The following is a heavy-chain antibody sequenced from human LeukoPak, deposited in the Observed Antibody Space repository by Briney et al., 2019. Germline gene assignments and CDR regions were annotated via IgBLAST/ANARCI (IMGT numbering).Heavy chain of an antibody. V-gene: IGHV4-31*03. J-gene: IGHJ3*02. CDR3: TREAEWTRASEPLRAFDI. D-gene: IGHD3-3*01. CDR2: IYYSGST. CDR1: GDSISSGGYW. Sequence: SETLSLTCTVSGDSISSGGYWYPWIRQHGGKGLEWIGSIYYSGSTYYNASLQSRVTISVDTSKNQFSLKLNSVTAADTAVYYCTREAEWTRASEPLRAFDIWGQGTMVIVSS.